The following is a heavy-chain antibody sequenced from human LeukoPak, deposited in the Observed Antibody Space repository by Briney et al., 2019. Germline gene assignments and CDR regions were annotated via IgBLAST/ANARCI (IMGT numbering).Heavy chain of an antibody. V-gene: IGHV4-31*03. D-gene: IGHD3-16*01. Sequence: TPSETLSLTCSVSGVSISTDGYYWSWIRQHPGKGLEWIGYIYYSGSTYYNPSLKSRVTISVDTSKNQFSLKLNSVTAADTAVYYCARWGNTVPPHYFDYWGQGTLVTVSS. CDR3: ARWGNTVPPHYFDY. CDR2: IYYSGST. J-gene: IGHJ4*02. CDR1: GVSISTDGYY.